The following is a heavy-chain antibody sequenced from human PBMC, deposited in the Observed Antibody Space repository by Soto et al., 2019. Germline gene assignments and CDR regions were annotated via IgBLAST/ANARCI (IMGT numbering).Heavy chain of an antibody. CDR1: GGSTSDSY. CDR3: ARELDVVDTIGFDT. D-gene: IGHD5-12*01. CDR2: IFYSGST. J-gene: IGHJ4*02. Sequence: TSETLSLTCTLSGGSTSDSYWSWIRQPPGKGLEWIGFIFYSGSTTYNPSLKSRVTISVDTSKNHFSLRLSSVTAADTAVYYCARELDVVDTIGFDTWGRGTLVTVS. V-gene: IGHV4-59*01.